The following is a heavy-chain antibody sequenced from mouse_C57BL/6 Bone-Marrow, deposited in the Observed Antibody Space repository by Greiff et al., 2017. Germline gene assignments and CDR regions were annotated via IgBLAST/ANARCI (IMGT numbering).Heavy chain of an antibody. D-gene: IGHD2-4*01. CDR2: INYDGSST. J-gene: IGHJ4*01. CDR1: GFTFSDYY. CDR3: ARDSGGLRGYYAMDY. Sequence: EVKLVESEGGLVQPGSSMKLSCTASGFTFSDYYMAWVRQVPEKGLEWVANINYDGSSTYYLDSLKSRFIISRDNAKNILYLQMSSLKSEDTATYYCARDSGGLRGYYAMDYWGQGTSVTVSS. V-gene: IGHV5-16*01.